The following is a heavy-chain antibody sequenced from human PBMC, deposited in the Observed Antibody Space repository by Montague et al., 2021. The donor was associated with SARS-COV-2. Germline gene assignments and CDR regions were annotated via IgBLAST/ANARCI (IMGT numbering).Heavy chain of an antibody. CDR3: ASPTHYYDSSGSDAFDI. V-gene: IGHV4-39*01. CDR1: GGSISSSSYY. Sequence: SETLSLTCTVSGGSISSSSYYWGWIRQPPGKGLEWIGSIYYSGSTYYNPSLKSRVTISVDTSKNQFSLKLSSVAAADTAVYYCASPTHYYDSSGSDAFDIWGQGTTVTVSS. D-gene: IGHD3-22*01. J-gene: IGHJ3*02. CDR2: IYYSGST.